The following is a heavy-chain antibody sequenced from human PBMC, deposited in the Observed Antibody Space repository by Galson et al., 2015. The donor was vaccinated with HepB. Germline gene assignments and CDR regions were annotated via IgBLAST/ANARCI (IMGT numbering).Heavy chain of an antibody. CDR2: INAGNGNT. Sequence: SVKVSCKASGYTFTSYAMHWVRQAPGQRLEWMGWINAGNGNTKYSQKFQGRVTITRDTSASTAYMELSSLRSEDTAVYYCARVDYYDSSGYKQDYYYYYMDVWGKGATVIVAS. CDR1: GYTFTSYA. CDR3: ARVDYYDSSGYKQDYYYYYMDV. D-gene: IGHD3-22*01. J-gene: IGHJ6*03. V-gene: IGHV1-3*01.